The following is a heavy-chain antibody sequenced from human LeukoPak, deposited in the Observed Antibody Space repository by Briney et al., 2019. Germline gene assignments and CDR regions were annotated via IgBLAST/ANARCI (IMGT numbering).Heavy chain of an antibody. Sequence: GGALRLSCAASGFTFDDYTMHWVRQAPGKGLEWVSLITWDGGRTFYADSVKGRFTISRDNSKNSLYLQMNNLRSEDTALYYCVKDRHVQMIRGLYYDFWGQGTLVTVSS. D-gene: IGHD3-10*01. CDR2: ITWDGGRT. CDR1: GFTFDDYT. J-gene: IGHJ4*02. V-gene: IGHV3-43*01. CDR3: VKDRHVQMIRGLYYDF.